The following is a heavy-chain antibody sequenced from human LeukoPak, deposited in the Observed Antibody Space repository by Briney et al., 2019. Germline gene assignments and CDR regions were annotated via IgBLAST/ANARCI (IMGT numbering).Heavy chain of an antibody. CDR2: ISGSGGST. J-gene: IGHJ6*02. D-gene: IGHD6-19*01. V-gene: IGHV3-23*01. CDR1: GFTFSSYA. CDR3: AKENTGAVAGYGMDV. Sequence: GGSLRLSCAASGFTFSSYAMSWVRQAPGKGLEWGSAISGSGGSTYYADSVKGRFTIYRNNSKNTLYLQMNSLRAEDTAVYYCAKENTGAVAGYGMDVWGQGTTVTVSS.